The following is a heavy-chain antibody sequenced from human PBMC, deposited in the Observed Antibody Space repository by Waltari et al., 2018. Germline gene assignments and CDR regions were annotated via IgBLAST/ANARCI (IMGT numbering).Heavy chain of an antibody. Sequence: QLQLQASGPGLVKPSETLSLTCTVSGGSISSSSYYWGWIRQPPGKGLEWIGSIYYSGSTYYNPSLKSRGTISVDTSKNQFSLKLSSVTAADTAVYYCARLGYCSGGSCYYFDYWGQGTLVTVSS. CDR2: IYYSGST. CDR1: GGSISSSSYY. CDR3: ARLGYCSGGSCYYFDY. V-gene: IGHV4-39*01. D-gene: IGHD2-15*01. J-gene: IGHJ4*02.